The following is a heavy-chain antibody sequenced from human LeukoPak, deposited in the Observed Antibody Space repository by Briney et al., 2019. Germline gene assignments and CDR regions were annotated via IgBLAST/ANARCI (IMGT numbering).Heavy chain of an antibody. Sequence: SETLSLTCTASGDSISSFHWSWIRQPPGKGLEWIGYIYYSGNTNYNPSLKSRVTISLDTSKNHFSLKLSSVTAADTAVYYCARTTDLDRGWLDPWGQGTLVSVSS. V-gene: IGHV4-59*01. CDR1: GDSISSFH. CDR2: IYYSGNT. CDR3: ARTTDLDRGWLDP. D-gene: IGHD1-1*01. J-gene: IGHJ5*02.